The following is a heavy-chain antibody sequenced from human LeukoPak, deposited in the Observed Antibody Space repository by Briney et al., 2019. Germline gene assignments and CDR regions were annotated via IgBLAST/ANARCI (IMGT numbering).Heavy chain of an antibody. CDR1: GFTFTSSA. D-gene: IGHD3-22*01. Sequence: SVKVSCKASGFTFTSSAMQWVRQARGQRLEWIGWIVVGSGNTNYAQKFQERVTITRDMSTSTAYMELSSLRSEDTAVYYCAAANSGYYSRPFDIWGQGTMVTVSS. CDR3: AAANSGYYSRPFDI. J-gene: IGHJ3*02. V-gene: IGHV1-58*02. CDR2: IVVGSGNT.